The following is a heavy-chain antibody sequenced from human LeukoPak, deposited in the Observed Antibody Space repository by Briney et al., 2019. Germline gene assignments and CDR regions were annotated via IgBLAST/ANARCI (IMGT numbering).Heavy chain of an antibody. V-gene: IGHV3-30*02. J-gene: IGHJ6*02. CDR3: ARDKHYDSRGYYYGMDV. Sequence: GGSLRLSCAASGFTFSSYGMHWVRQAPGKGLEWVAFIRYDGSNKYYADSVKGRFTISRDNSKNTLYLQMNSLRAGDTAVYYCARDKHYDSRGYYYGMDVWGQGTTVTASS. D-gene: IGHD3-22*01. CDR1: GFTFSSYG. CDR2: IRYDGSNK.